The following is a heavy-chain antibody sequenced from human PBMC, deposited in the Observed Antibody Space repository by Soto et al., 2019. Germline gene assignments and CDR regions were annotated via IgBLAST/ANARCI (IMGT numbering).Heavy chain of an antibody. CDR3: ASLAVADRYYYYGMDV. V-gene: IGHV4-4*02. CDR1: GGSISSSNW. Sequence: PSETLSLTCAVSGGSISSSNWWSWVRQPPGKGLEWIGEIYHSGSTNYNPSLKSRVTISVDKSKNQFSLKLSSVTAADTAVYYCASLAVADRYYYYGMDVWGQGTTVTVS. CDR2: IYHSGST. J-gene: IGHJ6*02. D-gene: IGHD6-19*01.